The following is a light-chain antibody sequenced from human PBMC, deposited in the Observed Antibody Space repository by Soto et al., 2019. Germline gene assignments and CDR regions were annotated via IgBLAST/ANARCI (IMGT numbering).Light chain of an antibody. Sequence: DIVLTQSPATLSLSPGERATLSCGASQSVSSSRLAWYQQKPALAPRLLIYDGFLRATGVPDRFSGSGSGTDFTLTISRLEPEDFALYYCQHYVGGPTVTFGQGTRLEIK. V-gene: IGKV3D-20*01. J-gene: IGKJ5*01. CDR1: QSVSSSR. CDR2: DGF. CDR3: QHYVGGPTVT.